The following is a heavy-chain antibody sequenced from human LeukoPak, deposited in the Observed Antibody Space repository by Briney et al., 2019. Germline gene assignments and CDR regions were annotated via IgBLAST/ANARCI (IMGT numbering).Heavy chain of an antibody. Sequence: GGSLRLSCAASGFTFSSYAMSWVRQAPGKGLEWVSAISGSGGSTCYADSVKGRFTISRDNSKNTLYLQMNSLRAEDTAVYYCAKDLEIAVADRNPFDYWGLGTLVTVSS. CDR3: AKDLEIAVADRNPFDY. D-gene: IGHD6-19*01. V-gene: IGHV3-23*01. CDR1: GFTFSSYA. CDR2: ISGSGGST. J-gene: IGHJ4*02.